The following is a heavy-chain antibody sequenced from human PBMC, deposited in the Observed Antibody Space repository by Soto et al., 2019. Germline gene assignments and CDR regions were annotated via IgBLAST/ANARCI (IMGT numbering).Heavy chain of an antibody. V-gene: IGHV1-2*02. CDR1: GYTFTAYY. J-gene: IGHJ6*02. Sequence: RSSVKVSCKSSGYTFTAYYMHWVRPPPAQWLEWMGWINPNSGGTNYAQKFRGRVTMTRDTSISTAYMELSRLRSDDTAVYYCARLRRSSGWTARDYGMDVWGQGTTVTVSS. CDR2: INPNSGGT. D-gene: IGHD6-19*01. CDR3: ARLRRSSGWTARDYGMDV.